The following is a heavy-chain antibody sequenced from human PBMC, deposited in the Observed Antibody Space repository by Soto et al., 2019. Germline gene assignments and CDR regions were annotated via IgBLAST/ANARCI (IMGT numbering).Heavy chain of an antibody. CDR2: IFSGGST. CDR1: GFTVSSNY. D-gene: IGHD4-17*01. CDR3: AREATTTPPYGMDV. Sequence: GGSLRLSCAASGFTVSSNYMSWVRQAPGKGLEWVSVIFSGGSTYYADSVKGRFTISRDNSKNTLYLQMNSLRAEDTAVYYCAREATTTPPYGMDVWGQGTTVTVSS. J-gene: IGHJ6*02. V-gene: IGHV3-53*01.